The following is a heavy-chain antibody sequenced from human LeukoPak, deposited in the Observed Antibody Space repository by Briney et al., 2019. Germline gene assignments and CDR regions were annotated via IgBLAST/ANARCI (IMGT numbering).Heavy chain of an antibody. CDR1: GFTFSSYG. D-gene: IGHD6-19*01. CDR2: IRYDGSNK. J-gene: IGHJ4*02. Sequence: PGGSLRLSCAASGFTFSSYGMHWVRQAPGKGLEWVAFIRYDGSNKYYADSVKGRFTISRDDSKNTLYLQMDSLRAEDTAVYYCARVQWLVWGIEYWGQGTLVTVSS. CDR3: ARVQWLVWGIEY. V-gene: IGHV3-30*02.